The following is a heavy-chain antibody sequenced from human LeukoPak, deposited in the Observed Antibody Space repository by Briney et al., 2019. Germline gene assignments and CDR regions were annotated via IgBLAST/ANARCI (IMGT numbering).Heavy chain of an antibody. CDR2: IYYSGST. Sequence: SETLSLTCTVSGGSVSSDSYYWSWIRQPPGKGLEWIGYIYYSGSTNYNPSLKSRVTISVDTSKNQFSLKLSSVTAADTAVYYCARASIAVAGSDYWGQGTLVTVSS. J-gene: IGHJ4*02. V-gene: IGHV4-61*01. CDR3: ARASIAVAGSDY. CDR1: GGSVSSDSYY. D-gene: IGHD6-19*01.